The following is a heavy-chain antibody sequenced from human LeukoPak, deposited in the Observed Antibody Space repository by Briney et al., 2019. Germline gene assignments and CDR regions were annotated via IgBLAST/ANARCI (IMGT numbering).Heavy chain of an antibody. CDR1: GGTFSSYA. V-gene: IGHV1-69*05. D-gene: IGHD2-2*01. J-gene: IGHJ3*02. Sequence: ASVKVSCKASGGTFSSYAISWVRQAPGQGLEWMGRIIPIFGTANYAQKFQGRVTITTDESTSTAYMELSSLRSEDTAVYYCARDRGSTTLEGAFDIWGQGTMVTVSS. CDR2: IIPIFGTA. CDR3: ARDRGSTTLEGAFDI.